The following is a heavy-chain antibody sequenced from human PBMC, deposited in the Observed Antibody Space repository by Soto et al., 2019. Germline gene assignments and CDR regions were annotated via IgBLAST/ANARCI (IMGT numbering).Heavy chain of an antibody. CDR1: GGSISSSSYY. CDR2: IYYSGST. Sequence: SETLSLTCTVSGGSISSSSYYWGWIRQPPGKGLEWIGSIYYSGSTYYNPSLKSRVTISVDTSKNQFSLKLSSVTAADTAVYYCARPRRHYYGSGTLANWFYPWGQGTLVTVSS. CDR3: ARPRRHYYGSGTLANWFYP. V-gene: IGHV4-39*01. D-gene: IGHD3-10*01. J-gene: IGHJ5*02.